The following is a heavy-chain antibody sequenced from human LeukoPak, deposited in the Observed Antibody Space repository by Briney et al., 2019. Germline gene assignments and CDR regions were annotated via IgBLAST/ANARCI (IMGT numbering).Heavy chain of an antibody. V-gene: IGHV3-30*18. J-gene: IGHJ4*02. CDR3: AKGRETTASGTFDY. CDR1: GFTFSNYG. Sequence: GGSLRLSCAASGFTFSNYGMHYVRQAPGKGLEWIAVISEDGRNKNFADSVKGRFPISRDNSHNTLSLQMNSLKPEDTGVYYCAKGRETTASGTFDYWGQGTLVTVSS. CDR2: ISEDGRNK. D-gene: IGHD6-13*01.